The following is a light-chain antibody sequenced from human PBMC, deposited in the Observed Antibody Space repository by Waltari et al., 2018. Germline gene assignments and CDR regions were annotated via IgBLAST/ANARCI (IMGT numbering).Light chain of an antibody. CDR1: SSNIGRSY. V-gene: IGLV1-47*01. J-gene: IGLJ3*02. CDR2: RNN. Sequence: QSVLTQPPSASGTPGQRVTISCSGSSSNIGRSYVYWYQQLPGTAPKLLIYRNNKLPSGVPDRFSSSKSGTSASLAISGLRSEDEADYYCASWDDNLSGWVFGGGTKLTVL. CDR3: ASWDDNLSGWV.